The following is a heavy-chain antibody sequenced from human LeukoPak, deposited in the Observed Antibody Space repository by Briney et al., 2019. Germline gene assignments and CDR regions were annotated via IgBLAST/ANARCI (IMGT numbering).Heavy chain of an antibody. CDR2: IIPIFGTA. CDR1: GGTFSSYA. CDR3: AASFGDYGERCAFDI. J-gene: IGHJ3*02. V-gene: IGHV1-69*13. Sequence: ASVKVSCKASGGTFSSYAISWVRQAPGQGLEWMGGIIPIFGTANYAQKFQGRVTITADESTSTAYMELSSLRSEDTAVYYCAASFGDYGERCAFDIWGQGTMVTVSS. D-gene: IGHD4-17*01.